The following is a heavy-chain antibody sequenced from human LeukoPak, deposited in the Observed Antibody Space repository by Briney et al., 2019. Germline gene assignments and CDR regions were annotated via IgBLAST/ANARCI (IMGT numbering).Heavy chain of an antibody. D-gene: IGHD6-13*01. CDR3: ARRTAAAGFFDY. Sequence: SETLSLTCTVSGGSISSGGYYWAWIRQDPGKGLEWIGYIYYSGSTYYNPSLKSRVTISVDTSKNQFSLKLSSVTAADTAVYYCARRTAAAGFFDYWGQGTLVTVSS. V-gene: IGHV4-31*03. CDR2: IYYSGST. CDR1: GGSISSGGYY. J-gene: IGHJ4*02.